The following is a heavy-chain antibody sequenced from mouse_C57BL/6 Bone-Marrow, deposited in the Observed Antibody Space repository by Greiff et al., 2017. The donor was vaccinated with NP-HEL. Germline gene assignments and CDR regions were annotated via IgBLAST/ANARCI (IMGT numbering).Heavy chain of an antibody. Sequence: DVKLVESGGGLVKPGGSLKLSCAASGFTFSSYAMSWVRQTPEKRLEWVATISDGGSYTYYPDNVKGRFTISRDNAKNNLYLQMSHLKSEDTAMYYCAESNYDYWGQGTTLTVSS. D-gene: IGHD5-1*01. CDR2: ISDGGSYT. J-gene: IGHJ2*01. V-gene: IGHV5-4*03. CDR1: GFTFSSYA. CDR3: AESNYDY.